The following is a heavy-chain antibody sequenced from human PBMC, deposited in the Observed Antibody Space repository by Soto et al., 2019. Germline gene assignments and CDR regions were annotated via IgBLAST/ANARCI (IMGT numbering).Heavy chain of an antibody. J-gene: IGHJ4*02. Sequence: QVQLEQSGSEVQKSGSSVKVSCKASGYSFSSHAITWVRQAPGQGLEWMGGIIPVFGTPTYAQKFQGRLTISADKSSNTPSLELRSLRSDDSAVYYCARSYSFGGVISPTFDYWGQGTLVTVAS. CDR1: GYSFSSHA. V-gene: IGHV1-69*06. CDR3: ARSYSFGGVISPTFDY. D-gene: IGHD3-16*02. CDR2: IIPVFGTP.